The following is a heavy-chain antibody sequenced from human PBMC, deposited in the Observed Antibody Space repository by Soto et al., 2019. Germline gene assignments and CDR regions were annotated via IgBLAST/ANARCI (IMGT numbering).Heavy chain of an antibody. V-gene: IGHV4-59*01. CDR2: IYYSGST. CDR3: ARDSGYCSSTSCYHYFDY. CDR1: GGFIISYY. D-gene: IGHD2-2*01. Sequence: SETLSLTCTVSGGFIISYYWSWIRQPPWKGLEWIGYIYYSGSTNYNPSLKSRVTISVDTSKSQFSLKLSSVTAADTAVYYCARDSGYCSSTSCYHYFDYWGQGTLVTVSS. J-gene: IGHJ4*02.